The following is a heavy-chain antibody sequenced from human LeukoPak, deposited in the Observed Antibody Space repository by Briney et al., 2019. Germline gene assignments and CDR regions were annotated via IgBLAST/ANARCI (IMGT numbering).Heavy chain of an antibody. CDR1: GFTFSRFW. J-gene: IGHJ3*02. V-gene: IGHV3-7*05. D-gene: IGHD3-16*01. Sequence: GRSLRPSCAVSGFTFSRFWMNWVRQAPGRGLEWVANIDQSGGRNNYVDSVKGRFTISRDNANNTLFLEMSSLRADDTAVYFCARDVEGGTFDIWGQGTTVTVSS. CDR2: IDQSGGRN. CDR3: ARDVEGGTFDI.